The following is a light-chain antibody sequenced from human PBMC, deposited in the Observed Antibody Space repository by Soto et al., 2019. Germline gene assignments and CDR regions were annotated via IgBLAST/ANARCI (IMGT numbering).Light chain of an antibody. CDR1: QSLVYSDGNAY. CDR2: NAF. V-gene: IGKV2-30*01. CDR3: MQGTHWPPVT. J-gene: IGKJ2*01. Sequence: DVVMTQSPLSLPVTLGQPASISCRSSQSLVYSDGNAYLSWFQQRPGQSPRRLIYNAFNRDSGVPDRFSGSGSGTEFTLKISMVEAEDVGIYYCMQGTHWPPVTFGQGTKLEIK.